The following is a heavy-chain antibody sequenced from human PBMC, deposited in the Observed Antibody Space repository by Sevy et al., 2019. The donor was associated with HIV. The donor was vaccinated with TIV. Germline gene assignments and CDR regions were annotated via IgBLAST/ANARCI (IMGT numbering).Heavy chain of an antibody. CDR3: AKDIKGYDFWSGSNRGGTHYYYYGMDV. CDR1: GFTFDDYA. V-gene: IGHV3-43D*03. Sequence: GGSLRLSCAASGFTFDDYAMHWVRQAPGKGLEWVSLISWDGGSTYYADSVKGRFTISRDNSKNSLYLQMNSLRAEDTALNYCAKDIKGYDFWSGSNRGGTHYYYYGMDVWGQGTTVTVSS. J-gene: IGHJ6*02. CDR2: ISWDGGST. D-gene: IGHD3-3*01.